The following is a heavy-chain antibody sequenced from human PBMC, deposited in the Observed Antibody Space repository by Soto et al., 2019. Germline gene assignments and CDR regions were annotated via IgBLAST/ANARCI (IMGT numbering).Heavy chain of an antibody. D-gene: IGHD3-16*01. J-gene: IGHJ4*02. CDR2: ISPAGNSV. Sequence: EVQLVESGGGLAQPGGSLRLSCVASGFTFRSYSINRIRQAPGKGPEWVSWISPAGNSVDYTDSVKGRFTISRDNAENSLYLEMNSLRDEATAVYYCVRDHLWAFDYWGQGTLVTVSS. CDR3: VRDHLWAFDY. V-gene: IGHV3-48*02. CDR1: GFTFRSYS.